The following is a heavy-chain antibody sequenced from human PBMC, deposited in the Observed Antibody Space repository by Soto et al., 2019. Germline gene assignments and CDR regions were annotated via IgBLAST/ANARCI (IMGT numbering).Heavy chain of an antibody. CDR3: ASDYGDYDESLSY. J-gene: IGHJ4*02. Sequence: SVKVSCKASGGTFSSYTISWVRQAPGQGLEWMGRIIPILGLANYAQKFQGRVTITADKSTSTAYMELSSLRSEDLAVYYCASDYGDYDESLSYWGQGTLVTVSS. CDR1: GGTFSSYT. V-gene: IGHV1-69*02. D-gene: IGHD4-17*01. CDR2: IIPILGLA.